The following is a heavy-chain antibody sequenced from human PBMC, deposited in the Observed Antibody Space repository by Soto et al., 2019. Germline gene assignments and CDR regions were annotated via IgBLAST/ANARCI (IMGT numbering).Heavy chain of an antibody. Sequence: VASVKVSCKASGGTFSSYAISWVRQAPGQGLEWMGGIIPISDTTNYAQKFQGRVTITADDSTSTAYMELSSLTSDDTAVYYCAREPSIAAVGIPLYSYYYMDVWGEGTAVTVSS. J-gene: IGHJ6*03. V-gene: IGHV1-69*13. CDR2: IIPISDTT. D-gene: IGHD6-13*01. CDR1: GGTFSSYA. CDR3: AREPSIAAVGIPLYSYYYMDV.